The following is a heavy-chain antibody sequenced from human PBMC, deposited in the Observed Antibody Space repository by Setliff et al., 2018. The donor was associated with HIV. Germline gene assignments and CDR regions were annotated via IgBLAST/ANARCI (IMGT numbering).Heavy chain of an antibody. Sequence: PSETLSLTCAVYGGSFNGYSWTWIRQPPGKGLEWIGGINHSGSTNYNPSLKSRVTISVDTSKSQFSLKLSSVTAADTAVYYCARDWDTAMVELDYWGQGTLVTVSS. V-gene: IGHV4-34*01. CDR2: INHSGST. CDR1: GGSFNGYS. D-gene: IGHD5-18*01. J-gene: IGHJ4*02. CDR3: ARDWDTAMVELDY.